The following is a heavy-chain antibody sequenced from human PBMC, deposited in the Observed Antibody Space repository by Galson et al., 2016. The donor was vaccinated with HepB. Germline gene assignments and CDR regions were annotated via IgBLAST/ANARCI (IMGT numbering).Heavy chain of an antibody. Sequence: SLRLSCAASGFTFSNYGMHWVRQAPGKGLEWVAVISYDGSLKYYGDSGKGRFTISRDNSKNTLSLQMNSLRVEDTAVYYCAKDIRGWTTVTAENGNWGQGTLVTVSS. CDR2: ISYDGSLK. D-gene: IGHD4-17*01. V-gene: IGHV3-30*18. CDR1: GFTFSNYG. CDR3: AKDIRGWTTVTAENGN. J-gene: IGHJ4*02.